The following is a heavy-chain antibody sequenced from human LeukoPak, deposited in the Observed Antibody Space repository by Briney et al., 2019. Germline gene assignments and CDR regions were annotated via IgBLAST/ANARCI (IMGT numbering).Heavy chain of an antibody. Sequence: PSETLSLTCTVSGGSISSGSHHWGWFRQSPGKGLEWIGSIYDSRTIYYNPSLNSRVTISAVTSKNQFSLKLNSVTATDTAVYYCARHYGPWGQGTLVTVSS. V-gene: IGHV4-39*01. J-gene: IGHJ4*02. CDR2: IYDSRTI. CDR3: ARHYGP. CDR1: GGSISSGSHH. D-gene: IGHD3-10*01.